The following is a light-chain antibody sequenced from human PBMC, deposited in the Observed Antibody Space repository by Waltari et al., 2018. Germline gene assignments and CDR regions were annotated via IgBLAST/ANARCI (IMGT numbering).Light chain of an antibody. Sequence: ELVMAQSPASLSVSPGERAIFSCRASQSVTTNVAWYQQTPGQPPRLLIYGASTRATDIPARFSGSGSGTEFTLTITSPQSEDVGVYYCHQYNDGPPFNFGQGTKLEIK. CDR2: GAS. CDR3: HQYNDGPPFN. J-gene: IGKJ2*01. CDR1: QSVTTN. V-gene: IGKV3-15*01.